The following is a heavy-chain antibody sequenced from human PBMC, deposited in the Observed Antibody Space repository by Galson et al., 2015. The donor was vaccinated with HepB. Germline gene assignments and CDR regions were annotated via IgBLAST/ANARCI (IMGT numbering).Heavy chain of an antibody. Sequence: SLRLSCAASGFTFGDYTMSWFRQAPGKGLEWVGFIRSKTYGGTTENAASVKGRFTISRDDSKSIAYLQMNSLKTADTAVYYCAVAVTGIGGYYFDYWGQGTLVTVSS. CDR3: AVAVTGIGGYYFDY. D-gene: IGHD6-19*01. CDR1: GFTFGDYT. V-gene: IGHV3-49*03. CDR2: IRSKTYGGTT. J-gene: IGHJ4*02.